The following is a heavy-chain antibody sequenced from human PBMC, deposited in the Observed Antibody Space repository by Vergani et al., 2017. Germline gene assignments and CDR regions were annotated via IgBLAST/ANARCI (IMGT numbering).Heavy chain of an antibody. CDR2: ISYDRRNK. CDR3: ARDLQGATDAFDI. V-gene: IGHV3-30*04. J-gene: IGHJ3*02. CDR1: RFTFSNYA. D-gene: IGHD1-26*01. Sequence: QVQLVESGGGVVQSGRSLRLSCAASRFTFSNYAMHWVRQAPGKGLEWVAVISYDRRNKYYADSVKGRFTISRDNSKNTLYLQMNSLRAEDTAVYYCARDLQGATDAFDIWGQGTMVTVSS.